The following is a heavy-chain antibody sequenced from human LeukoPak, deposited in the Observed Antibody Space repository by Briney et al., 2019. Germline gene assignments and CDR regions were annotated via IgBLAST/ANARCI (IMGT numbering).Heavy chain of an antibody. CDR3: ASGRTDIVVVPATLRNYFFDY. Sequence: SVKVSCKASGFTFTSSAMQCVRQARGQRLEWIGWIVVGRGNTNYAQKFQERVTITRDMSTSTAYMELSSLRSEDTAVYYCASGRTDIVVVPATLRNYFFDYWGQGTLVTVSS. CDR1: GFTFTSSA. CDR2: IVVGRGNT. D-gene: IGHD2-2*01. J-gene: IGHJ4*02. V-gene: IGHV1-58*02.